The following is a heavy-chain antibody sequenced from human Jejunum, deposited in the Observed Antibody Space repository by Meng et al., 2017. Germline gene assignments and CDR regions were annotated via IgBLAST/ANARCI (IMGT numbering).Heavy chain of an antibody. CDR2: IYYSGST. CDR3: ARKAYYYDSSGPRPINWFDP. CDR1: GGPIRSCSYY. V-gene: IGHV4-39*01. Sequence: QLQLQESGPGLVKPSETLSPTCTVSGGPIRSCSYYWGWIRQPPGKGLEWIGSIYYSGSTYYNPSLKSRVTISVDTSKNQFSLKLSSVTAADTAVYYCARKAYYYDSSGPRPINWFDPWGQGTLVTVSS. J-gene: IGHJ5*02. D-gene: IGHD3-22*01.